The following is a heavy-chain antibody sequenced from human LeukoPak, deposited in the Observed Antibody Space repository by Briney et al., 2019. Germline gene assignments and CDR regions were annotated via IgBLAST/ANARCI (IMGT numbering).Heavy chain of an antibody. Sequence: WASVKVSCKTSGATFSDYALNWVRQAPGQGLEWMGVFIPILSTANSTQKFHDRLTITADISTNTAYMELSSLRSEDTAVYYCARIWTGGYWGQGTLVTVSS. D-gene: IGHD3/OR15-3a*01. CDR2: FIPILSTA. CDR1: GATFSDYA. J-gene: IGHJ4*02. CDR3: ARIWTGGY. V-gene: IGHV1-69*10.